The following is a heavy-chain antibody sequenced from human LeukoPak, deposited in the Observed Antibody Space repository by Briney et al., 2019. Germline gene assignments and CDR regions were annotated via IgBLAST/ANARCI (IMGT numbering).Heavy chain of an antibody. J-gene: IGHJ4*02. Sequence: SVKVSCKASGGTFSSYAISWVRQAPGQGLEWMGGITPIFGTANYAQKFQGRVTITADKSTSTAYMELSSLRSEDTAVYYCARVRYYYDSSGYNYYFDYWGQGTLVTVSS. CDR3: ARVRYYYDSSGYNYYFDY. CDR2: ITPIFGTA. CDR1: GGTFSSYA. D-gene: IGHD3-22*01. V-gene: IGHV1-69*06.